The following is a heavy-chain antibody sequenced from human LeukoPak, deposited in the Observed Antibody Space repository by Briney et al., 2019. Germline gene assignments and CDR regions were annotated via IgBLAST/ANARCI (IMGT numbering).Heavy chain of an antibody. D-gene: IGHD6-13*01. Sequence: GASVKVSCKASGYTFTSYDINWVRQATGQGLEWMGWMNPNSGNTGYAQKFQGRVTITRNTSISTAYMELSSLRSEDTAVYYCARTRGQQQLVLNYWGQGTLVTVSS. CDR3: ARTRGQQQLVLNY. V-gene: IGHV1-8*03. CDR1: GYTFTSYD. CDR2: MNPNSGNT. J-gene: IGHJ4*02.